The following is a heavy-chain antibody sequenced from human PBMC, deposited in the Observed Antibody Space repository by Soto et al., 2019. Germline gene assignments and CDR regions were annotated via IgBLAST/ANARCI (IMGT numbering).Heavy chain of an antibody. D-gene: IGHD3-10*01. V-gene: IGHV4-34*01. CDR3: ARGGKNGAGSLRGAFDI. J-gene: IGHJ3*02. CDR2: INHSGST. CDR1: GGSFSGYY. Sequence: SETLSLTCAVYGGSFSGYYWSWIRQPPGKGLEWIGEINHSGSTNYNPSLKSRVTISVDTSKNQFTLKLNSVTAADTAVYYCARGGKNGAGSLRGAFDIWSQGTMVTVSS.